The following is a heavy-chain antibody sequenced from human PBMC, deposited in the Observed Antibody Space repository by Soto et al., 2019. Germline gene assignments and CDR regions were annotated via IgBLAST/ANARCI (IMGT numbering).Heavy chain of an antibody. CDR3: ATDPHYYDTTGYCLDN. V-gene: IGHV1-3*01. CDR2: INPDNGHT. J-gene: IGHJ4*02. Sequence: GASVKVSCKASGYTFTSLAIHWVRQAPGQRPEWMGWINPDNGHTRYSQKFQGRVTITRDTSASAAYMELSSLRSDDTAVYYCATDPHYYDTTGYCLDNWGQGTLVTVSS. D-gene: IGHD3-22*01. CDR1: GYTFTSLA.